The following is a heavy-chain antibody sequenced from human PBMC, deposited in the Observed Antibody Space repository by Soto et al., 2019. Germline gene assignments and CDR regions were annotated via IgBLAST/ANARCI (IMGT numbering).Heavy chain of an antibody. J-gene: IGHJ4*02. CDR3: AKDRFCSGGSCYTDY. Sequence: GGSLRLSCAASGFIFSSFAMSWVRQAPGKWLEWVSTISGSAGSTYYADSVQGRFTISRDNSKNTLSLQMNSLRAEDTAVYYCAKDRFCSGGSCYTDYWGQGTLVTVSS. CDR1: GFIFSSFA. V-gene: IGHV3-23*01. CDR2: ISGSAGST. D-gene: IGHD2-15*01.